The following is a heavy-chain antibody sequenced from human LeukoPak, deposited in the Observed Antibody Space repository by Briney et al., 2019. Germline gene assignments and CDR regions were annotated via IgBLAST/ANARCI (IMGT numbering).Heavy chain of an antibody. CDR1: GFTFSSYA. J-gene: IGHJ4*02. V-gene: IGHV3-30*04. Sequence: GGSLRLSCAASGFTFSSYAMHWVRQAPGKGLEWVAVISYDGSNKYYADSVKGRFTISRDNSKNTLYLQMNSLRAEDTAVYYCANSGSTQVWGQGTLVTVSS. D-gene: IGHD2-21*01. CDR2: ISYDGSNK. CDR3: ANSGSTQV.